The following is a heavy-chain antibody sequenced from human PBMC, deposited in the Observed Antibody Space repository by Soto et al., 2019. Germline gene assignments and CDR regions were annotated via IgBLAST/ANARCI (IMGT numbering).Heavy chain of an antibody. CDR3: ARTTRLRFLEWVLFYGMDV. J-gene: IGHJ6*02. Sequence: GGSLRLSCVASGFTFSSYAMHWVRQAPGKGLEWVAVISYDGSNKYYADSVKGRFTISRDNSKNTLYLQMNSLRAEDTAVYYCARTTRLRFLEWVLFYGMDVWGQGTTVTVSS. CDR1: GFTFSSYA. V-gene: IGHV3-30-3*01. CDR2: ISYDGSNK. D-gene: IGHD3-3*01.